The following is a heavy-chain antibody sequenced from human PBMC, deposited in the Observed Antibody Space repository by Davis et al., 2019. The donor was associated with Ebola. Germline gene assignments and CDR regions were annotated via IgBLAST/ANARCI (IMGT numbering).Heavy chain of an antibody. Sequence: TLSLTCDISGDSVAVTNGAWNWIRQSPSRGLEWLGRTYYYRSKWFNDYAASLKSRITITPDTSKNQLSLQLNSVTPEDTAVYYCARGWLRSKFDYWGQGTLVTVSS. CDR1: GDSVAVTNGA. CDR3: ARGWLRSKFDY. J-gene: IGHJ4*02. V-gene: IGHV6-1*01. CDR2: TYYYRSKWFN. D-gene: IGHD5-12*01.